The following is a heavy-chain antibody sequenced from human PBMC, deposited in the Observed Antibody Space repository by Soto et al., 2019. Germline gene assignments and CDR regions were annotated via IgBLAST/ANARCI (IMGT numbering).Heavy chain of an antibody. Sequence: ASVKVSCKASGYTFTGYFMHWVRQAPGQGLEWMGWINPNSGATKYAQKFQGRVTLTRDTSINTAYMELSMLGSNDTAVYYCATSSGLSGQYSALPDNWGQGTLVTVSS. CDR2: INPNSGAT. CDR1: GYTFTGYF. J-gene: IGHJ4*02. D-gene: IGHD5-12*01. V-gene: IGHV1-2*02. CDR3: ATSSGLSGQYSALPDN.